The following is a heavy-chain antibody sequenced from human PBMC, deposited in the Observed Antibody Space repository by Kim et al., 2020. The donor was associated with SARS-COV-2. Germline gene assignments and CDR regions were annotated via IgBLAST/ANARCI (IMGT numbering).Heavy chain of an antibody. CDR3: AKDLTTYTSGIRSDY. D-gene: IGHD5-18*01. J-gene: IGHJ4*02. CDR2: IYVSGVT. V-gene: IGHV3-23*03. CDR1: GFTLRAYA. Sequence: GGSLRLSCAASGFTLRAYAMTWVRQAPGKGLEWVSVIYVSGVTHYSDSVKGRFTISRDESKNTLYLQMDSLRPDDTAVYYCAKDLTTYTSGIRSDYWGQGTLVTVSS.